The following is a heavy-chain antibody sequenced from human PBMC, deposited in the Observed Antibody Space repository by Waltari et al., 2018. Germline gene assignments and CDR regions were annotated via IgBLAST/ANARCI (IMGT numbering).Heavy chain of an antibody. CDR2: INHSGST. Sequence: QVQLQQWGAGLLKPSETLSLTCAVYGGSFSGYYWSWIRQPPGKGLEWIGEINHSGSTNYNPALKSRVTISVDTSKNQFSRKLSSVTAADTAVYYCARDFPDGAGWFDPWGQGTLVTVSS. J-gene: IGHJ5*02. CDR1: GGSFSGYY. D-gene: IGHD3-10*01. V-gene: IGHV4-34*01. CDR3: ARDFPDGAGWFDP.